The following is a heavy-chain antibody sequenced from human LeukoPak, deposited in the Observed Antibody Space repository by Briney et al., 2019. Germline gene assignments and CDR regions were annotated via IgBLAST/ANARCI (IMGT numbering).Heavy chain of an antibody. CDR3: ARDYSSGWYGHQDYFDY. Sequence: GASVTVSCTASGGTFSSYAISWVRQAPGQGLEWMGGIIPIFGTANYAQKFQGRVTITADESTSTAYMELSSLRAEDTAVYYCARDYSSGWYGHQDYFDYWGQGTLVTVSS. V-gene: IGHV1-69*13. J-gene: IGHJ4*02. D-gene: IGHD6-19*01. CDR1: GGTFSSYA. CDR2: IIPIFGTA.